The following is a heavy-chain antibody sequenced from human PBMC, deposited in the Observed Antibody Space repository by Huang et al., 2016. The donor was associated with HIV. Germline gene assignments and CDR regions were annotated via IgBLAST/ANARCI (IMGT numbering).Heavy chain of an antibody. CDR3: VSKVHGFYL. D-gene: IGHD1-1*01. Sequence: QVQFLQSGPEAKKPGASVKVSCKASGYTFAAHGISWVRQAPGQGLEWMGWIVAYNVHTYKTQKFEGRVAFTTDTSTNRVFLGVRGMRADDTAVYYCVSKVHGFYLWGPGTLVTVSS. CDR2: IVAYNVHT. J-gene: IGHJ4*02. CDR1: GYTFAAHG. V-gene: IGHV1-18*01.